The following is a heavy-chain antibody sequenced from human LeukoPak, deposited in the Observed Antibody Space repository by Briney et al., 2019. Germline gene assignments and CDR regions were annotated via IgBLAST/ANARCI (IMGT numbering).Heavy chain of an antibody. V-gene: IGHV4-39*07. D-gene: IGHD6-19*01. CDR1: GGSISSSSYY. CDR2: IYYSGST. CDR3: ARRGVRAVALRVYNWFDL. J-gene: IGHJ5*02. Sequence: SETLSLTCTVSGGSISSSSYYWGWIRQPPGKGLEWIGSIYYSGSTYYNPSLKSRVTISVDTSKNQFSLKLSSVTAADTAVYYCARRGVRAVALRVYNWFDLWGQGTLVTVSS.